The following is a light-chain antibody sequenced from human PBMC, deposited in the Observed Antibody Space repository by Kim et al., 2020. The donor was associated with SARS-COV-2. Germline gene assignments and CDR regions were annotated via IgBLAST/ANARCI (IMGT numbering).Light chain of an antibody. J-gene: IGLJ2*01. Sequence: LSQPASVSGSPGQSITVSCTGTSSDIGAYDYVSWYQHYPGKAPKLMIYDVTKRPSGVSNRFSGSKSGNTASLTISGLQAEDEGDYYCTSYTTTSPFGIFGGGTQLTVL. V-gene: IGLV2-14*03. CDR3: TSYTTTSPFGI. CDR1: SSDIGAYDY. CDR2: DVT.